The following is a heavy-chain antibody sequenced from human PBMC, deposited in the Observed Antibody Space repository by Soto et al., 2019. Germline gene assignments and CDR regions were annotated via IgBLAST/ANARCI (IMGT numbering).Heavy chain of an antibody. CDR3: TRDRGSSGWYVVDY. D-gene: IGHD6-19*01. CDR1: GFTFGDYA. J-gene: IGHJ4*02. Sequence: GSLRLSCTASGFTFGDYAMSWVRQAPGKGLEWVGFIRSKAYGGTTEYAASVKGRFTISRDDSKSIAYLQMNSLKTEDTAVYYCTRDRGSSGWYVVDYWGQGTLVTVSS. CDR2: IRSKAYGGTT. V-gene: IGHV3-49*04.